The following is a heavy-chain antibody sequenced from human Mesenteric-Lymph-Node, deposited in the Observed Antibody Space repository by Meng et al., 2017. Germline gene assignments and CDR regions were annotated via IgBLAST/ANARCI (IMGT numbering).Heavy chain of an antibody. V-gene: IGHV1-69*06. CDR3: ARACSGGSCCPDPYNWFDP. CDR1: GGTFSSYA. D-gene: IGHD2-15*01. CDR2: IIPIFGTA. J-gene: IGHJ5*02. Sequence: SVKVSCKASGGTFSSYAISWVRQAPGQGLEWMGGIIPIFGTANYAQKFQGRVTITADKSTSTAYMELSSLRSEDTAVYYCARACSGGSCCPDPYNWFDPWAQGTLVTVSS.